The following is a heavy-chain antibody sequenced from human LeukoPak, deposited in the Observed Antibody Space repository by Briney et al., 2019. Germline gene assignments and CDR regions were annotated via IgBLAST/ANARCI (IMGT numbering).Heavy chain of an antibody. J-gene: IGHJ4*02. D-gene: IGHD5-18*01. CDR1: DSNIGTYA. CDR2: MSGGGLST. Sequence: GGSLRLSCGAPDSNIGTYAVTWVRQVPGKGLEWVSGMSGGGLSTYYARSVKGRFTISRDTSKNSLYLQMNSLRAEDMALYYCAKDSSMVTSYFDYWGQGTLVTVSS. V-gene: IGHV3-23*01. CDR3: AKDSSMVTSYFDY.